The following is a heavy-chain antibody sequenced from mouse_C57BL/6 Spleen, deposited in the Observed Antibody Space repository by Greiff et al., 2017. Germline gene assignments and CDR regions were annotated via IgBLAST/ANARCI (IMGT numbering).Heavy chain of an antibody. CDR1: GYAFSSSW. Sequence: QVQLKESGPELVKPGASVKISCKASGYAFSSSWMNWVKQRPGKGLEWIGRIYPGDGDTNYNGKFKGQATLTADKSSSTAYMQLSSLTSEDSAVYFCAREEFITTVVAYYAMDYWGQGTSVTVSS. D-gene: IGHD1-1*01. V-gene: IGHV1-82*01. CDR3: AREEFITTVVAYYAMDY. CDR2: IYPGDGDT. J-gene: IGHJ4*01.